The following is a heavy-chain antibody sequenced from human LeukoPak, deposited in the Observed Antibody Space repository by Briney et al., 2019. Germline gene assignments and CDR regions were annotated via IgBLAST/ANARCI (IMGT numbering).Heavy chain of an antibody. Sequence: GGSLRLSCAASGFTVSSNYMSWVRQAPGKGLEWVSVIYSGGSTYYADSVKGRFTISRDNSKNTLYLQMNSLRAEDTAVYYCAKEFRSGWLIDAFDIWGQGTMVTVSS. CDR2: IYSGGST. CDR3: AKEFRSGWLIDAFDI. CDR1: GFTVSSNY. V-gene: IGHV3-66*02. J-gene: IGHJ3*02. D-gene: IGHD6-19*01.